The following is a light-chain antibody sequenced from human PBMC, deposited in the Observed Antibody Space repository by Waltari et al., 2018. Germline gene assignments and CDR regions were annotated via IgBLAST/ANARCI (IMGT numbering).Light chain of an antibody. J-gene: IGLJ7*01. V-gene: IGLV2-14*01. CDR1: SSDVGGYNY. CDR2: EVS. Sequence: QSALTQPASVSGSPGQSITISCTGTSSDVGGYNYVSWDQQHPGKAPKLRLYEVSRRPSGVSNRFSDSKSGNTASLTISVLQAEDEADYYCSSYTSSSSAVFGGGTQLTVL. CDR3: SSYTSSSSAV.